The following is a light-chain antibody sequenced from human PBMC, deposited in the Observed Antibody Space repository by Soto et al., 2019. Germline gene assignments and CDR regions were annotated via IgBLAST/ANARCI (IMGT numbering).Light chain of an antibody. V-gene: IGKV1-5*01. Sequence: DIQMTQSPSTLSASVGDRVTITCRASQSISRWLVWYQQKPGKAPKLLIYDASSLQSGVPSRFSGSGSGTEFTLTISSMQPDDLANYYCQQYNSYSRKFGQGTKVDIK. CDR3: QQYNSYSRK. CDR1: QSISRW. J-gene: IGKJ1*01. CDR2: DAS.